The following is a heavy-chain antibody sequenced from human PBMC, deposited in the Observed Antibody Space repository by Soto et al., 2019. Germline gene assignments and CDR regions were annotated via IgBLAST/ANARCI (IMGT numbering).Heavy chain of an antibody. J-gene: IGHJ3*02. CDR1: GYTFTGYY. Sequence: ASVKVSCKASGYTFTGYYMHWVRQAPGQGLEWMGWINPNSSGTNYAQKFQGRVTMTRDTSISTAYMELSRLRSDDTAVYYCARESSSSSGAFDIWGQGTMVTVSS. D-gene: IGHD6-6*01. CDR3: ARESSSSSGAFDI. CDR2: INPNSSGT. V-gene: IGHV1-2*02.